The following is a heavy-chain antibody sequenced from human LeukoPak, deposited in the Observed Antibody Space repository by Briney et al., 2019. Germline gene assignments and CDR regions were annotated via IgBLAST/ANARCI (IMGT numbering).Heavy chain of an antibody. Sequence: PGGSLRLSCAASGFTLSSYSMNWVHQAPGKGLEWVSSISSSSSYIYYADSVKGRFTISRDNAKNSLYLQMNSLRAEDTAVYYCARSLSLYAQFDYWGREPWSPSPQ. CDR3: ARSLSLYAQFDY. D-gene: IGHD3-16*02. J-gene: IGHJ4*02. CDR1: GFTLSSYS. V-gene: IGHV3-21*01. CDR2: ISSSSSYI.